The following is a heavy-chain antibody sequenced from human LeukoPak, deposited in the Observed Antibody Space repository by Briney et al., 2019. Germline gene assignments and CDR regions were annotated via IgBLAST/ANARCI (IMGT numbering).Heavy chain of an antibody. Sequence: KPGGSLRLSCAAPGFKFSDYYMSWIRQAPGKGLEWVSYISSSGSTIYYAESVKGRFTISRDNAKSSVYLQMNSLRAEDTAVYYCASGRYDFWSGYYRDWGQGTLVTVSS. CDR1: GFKFSDYY. J-gene: IGHJ4*02. CDR2: ISSSGSTI. CDR3: ASGRYDFWSGYYRD. D-gene: IGHD3-3*01. V-gene: IGHV3-11*01.